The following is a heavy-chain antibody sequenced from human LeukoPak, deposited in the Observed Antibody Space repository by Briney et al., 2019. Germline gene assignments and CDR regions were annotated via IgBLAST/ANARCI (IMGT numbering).Heavy chain of an antibody. D-gene: IGHD5-18*01. J-gene: IGHJ4*02. CDR3: ARIPWGTAMVFDY. CDR2: IYTSGST. CDR1: GGSISSGSYY. Sequence: PSQTLSLTCTVSGGSISSGSYYWSWIRQPAGKGLEWIGRIYTSGSTNYNPSLKSRVTITVDTSKNQFSLKLSSVTAADTAVYYCARIPWGTAMVFDYWGQGTLVTVSS. V-gene: IGHV4-61*02.